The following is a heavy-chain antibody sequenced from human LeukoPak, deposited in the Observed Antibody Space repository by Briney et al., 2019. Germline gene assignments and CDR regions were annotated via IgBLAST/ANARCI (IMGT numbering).Heavy chain of an antibody. CDR3: AQWHTVDY. Sequence: PGGSLRLSCAASGFTFSSAPMSWVRQAPGKGLEWVSVIGGSGGNTNYADSVRGRLTISRDTSKNTLYLQMNSLRAEDTAVYYCAQWHTVDYWGQGTLVTVSS. CDR1: GFTFSSAP. CDR2: IGGSGGNT. J-gene: IGHJ4*02. D-gene: IGHD2-8*01. V-gene: IGHV3-23*01.